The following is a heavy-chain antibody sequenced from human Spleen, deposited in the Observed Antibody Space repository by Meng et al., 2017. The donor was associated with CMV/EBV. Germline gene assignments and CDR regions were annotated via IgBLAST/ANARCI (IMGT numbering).Heavy chain of an antibody. V-gene: IGHV1-46*01. CDR2: INPSGGAM. Sequence: ASVKVSCKASGYTFTSYYVHWVRQAPGQGLEWMGVINPSGGAMSFAQKFQGRVSMTSDTSTSTVYVEMSSLRSEDTAVYYCAIRGREGYISERYFGYWGQGTLVTVSS. D-gene: IGHD5-24*01. J-gene: IGHJ4*02. CDR3: AIRGREGYISERYFGY. CDR1: GYTFTSYY.